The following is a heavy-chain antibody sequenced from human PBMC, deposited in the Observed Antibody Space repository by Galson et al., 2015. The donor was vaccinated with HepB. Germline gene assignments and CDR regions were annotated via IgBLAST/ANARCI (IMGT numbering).Heavy chain of an antibody. V-gene: IGHV3-9*01. Sequence: SLRLSGAASGFTFDDYAMHWVRQAPGKGLEWVSGMTWNSGNTAYADSVRGRFTISRDNAKNSLYLQMDSLRPEDTALYYCAKDTATGWLYYFHSWGQGTSVTVSS. CDR2: MTWNSGNT. CDR1: GFTFDDYA. D-gene: IGHD6-19*01. CDR3: AKDTATGWLYYFHS. J-gene: IGHJ4*02.